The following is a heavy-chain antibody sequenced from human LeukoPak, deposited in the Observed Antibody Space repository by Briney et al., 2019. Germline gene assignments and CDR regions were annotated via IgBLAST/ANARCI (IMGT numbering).Heavy chain of an antibody. CDR3: ARRLTLGNYVAGF. CDR1: GFTFSDQY. J-gene: IGHJ4*02. V-gene: IGHV3-11*03. CDR2: ICTSSDYT. D-gene: IGHD4-11*01. Sequence: SLSLSCVPSGFTFSDQYMSWLRQAAGKGLGWVSYICTSSDYTNYTDSVQGRFTISRDKATNSLYLKMNSLRAEDTAVYYCARRLTLGNYVAGFWGQGTLVTVSS.